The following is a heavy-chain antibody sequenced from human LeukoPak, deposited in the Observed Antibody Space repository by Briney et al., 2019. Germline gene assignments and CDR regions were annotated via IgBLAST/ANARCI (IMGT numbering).Heavy chain of an antibody. CDR1: GGSISSYY. V-gene: IGHV4-59*01. CDR3: ASFAKVSRRYYYYYMDV. Sequence: LSETLSLTCTVSGGSISSYYWSWIRQPPGKGLEWIGYIYYSGSTNYNPSLKSRVTISVDTSKNQFSLKLSSVTAADTAVYYCASFAKVSRRYYYYYMDVWGKGTTVTVSS. D-gene: IGHD2-8*01. J-gene: IGHJ6*03. CDR2: IYYSGST.